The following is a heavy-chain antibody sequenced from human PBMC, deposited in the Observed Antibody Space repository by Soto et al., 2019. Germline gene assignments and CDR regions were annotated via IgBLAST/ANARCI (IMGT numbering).Heavy chain of an antibody. J-gene: IGHJ4*02. CDR3: ANDILMTTVTTVVY. V-gene: IGHV4-39*01. CDR1: GGSISSSSDD. D-gene: IGHD4-17*01. CDR2: IYYSGST. Sequence: QLQLQESCPGLVKPSETLSLTCTVSGGSISSSSDDWGGIRQPPGKGLEWIGSIYYSGSTYYNPSLKSRVTISVYTSKNQFTLKLSSVTAADTAVYYCANDILMTTVTTVVYWGQGTLVTVSS.